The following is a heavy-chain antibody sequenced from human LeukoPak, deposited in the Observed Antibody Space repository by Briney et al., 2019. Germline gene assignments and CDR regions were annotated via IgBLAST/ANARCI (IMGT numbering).Heavy chain of an antibody. D-gene: IGHD6-13*01. CDR3: ARGVSTWYRIDY. CDR2: ISYDGSNK. Sequence: AGRSLRLSCAASGFTFSSYGMHWVRQAPGKGLEWVAVISYDGSNKYYADSVKGRFTISRDNSKSSVYLQMDSLKADDTAVYYCARGVSTWYRIDYWGQGTLVTVSS. J-gene: IGHJ4*02. V-gene: IGHV3-30*03. CDR1: GFTFSSYG.